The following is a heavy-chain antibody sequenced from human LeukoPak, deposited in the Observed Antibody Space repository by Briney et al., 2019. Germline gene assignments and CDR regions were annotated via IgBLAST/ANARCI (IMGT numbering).Heavy chain of an antibody. Sequence: GGSLRLSCAASGFTFSSYAMSWVRQAPGKGLEWVSAISGSGGSTYYADSVKGRFTISRDNSKNTLYLQMNSLRAEDTAVYYCAKDLRREAYYYDSSGFGDYWGQGTLVTVSS. CDR1: GFTFSSYA. V-gene: IGHV3-23*01. CDR3: AKDLRREAYYYDSSGFGDY. D-gene: IGHD3-22*01. J-gene: IGHJ4*02. CDR2: ISGSGGST.